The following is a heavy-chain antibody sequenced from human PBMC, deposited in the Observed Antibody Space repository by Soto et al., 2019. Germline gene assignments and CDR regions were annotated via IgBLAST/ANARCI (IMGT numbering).Heavy chain of an antibody. CDR3: ARGVGSGSYYNQYNWFDP. D-gene: IGHD3-10*01. V-gene: IGHV1-46*01. CDR2: INPSGGST. Sequence: ASLKVSCKASGYTFTSYYMHWVRQAPGQGLEWMGIINPSGGSTSYAQKFQGRVTMTTDTSTSTAYMELRSLRSDDTAVYYCARGVGSGSYYNQYNWFDPWGQGTLVNVSS. CDR1: GYTFTSYY. J-gene: IGHJ5*02.